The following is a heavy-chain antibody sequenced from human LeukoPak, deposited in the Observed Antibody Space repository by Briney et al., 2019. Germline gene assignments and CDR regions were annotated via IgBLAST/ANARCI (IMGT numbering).Heavy chain of an antibody. Sequence: ASVKISFATSGYTFTSYGISWVRQAPGQGLEWMGWISAYNGNTNYAQKLQGRVTMTTDTSTSTAYMELRSLRSDDTAVYYCARDNDSRDPPHFDYWGQGTLVTVSS. CDR1: GYTFTSYG. CDR2: ISAYNGNT. D-gene: IGHD3-16*01. CDR3: ARDNDSRDPPHFDY. V-gene: IGHV1-18*01. J-gene: IGHJ4*02.